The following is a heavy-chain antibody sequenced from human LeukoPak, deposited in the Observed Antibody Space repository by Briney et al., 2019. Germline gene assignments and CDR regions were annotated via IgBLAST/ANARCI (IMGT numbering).Heavy chain of an antibody. D-gene: IGHD4-11*01. J-gene: IGHJ2*01. V-gene: IGHV4-59*01. CDR3: AGYGNYWDWYFDL. Sequence: SETLSLTCTVSGGSIGSYYWSWIRQPPGKGLEWIGYIHYSGSTNHNPSLKSRVTISIDTSKNQISLRLTSVTAADTAVYYCAGYGNYWDWYFDLWGRGTLVTVSS. CDR1: GGSIGSYY. CDR2: IHYSGST.